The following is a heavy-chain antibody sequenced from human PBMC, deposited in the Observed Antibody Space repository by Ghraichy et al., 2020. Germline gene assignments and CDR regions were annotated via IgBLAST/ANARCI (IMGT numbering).Heavy chain of an antibody. CDR2: VSASVIT. CDR1: GITFSSYG. V-gene: IGHV3-23*01. Sequence: GGSLRLSCAASGITFSSYGMSWVRQAPGKGLEWVSAVSASVITNYADSVKGRFTISRDNSKNTLYLQMNNLRAEDTAVYYCANHKAAFDIWGQGTMVTVSS. CDR3: ANHKAAFDI. J-gene: IGHJ3*02.